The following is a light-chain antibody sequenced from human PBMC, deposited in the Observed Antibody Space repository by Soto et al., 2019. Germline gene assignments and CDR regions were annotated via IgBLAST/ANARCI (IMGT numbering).Light chain of an antibody. CDR3: QQYGSSPRA. J-gene: IGKJ4*01. CDR2: GAS. CDR1: QSVRSNY. Sequence: EIVVTQSPGTLSLSPGERATLSCRASQSVRSNYLAWYQQKPGRAPRLLIYGASSRATGIPDRFSGSGSGTDFTLTISRLEPEDFAVYYCQQYGSSPRAFGGGTKVDIK. V-gene: IGKV3-20*01.